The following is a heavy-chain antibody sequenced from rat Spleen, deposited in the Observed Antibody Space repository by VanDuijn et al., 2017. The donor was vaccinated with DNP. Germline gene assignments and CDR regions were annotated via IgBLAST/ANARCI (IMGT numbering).Heavy chain of an antibody. V-gene: IGHV5-22*01. J-gene: IGHJ2*01. Sequence: EVRLVESGGGLVQPGRSLKLSCAASGFTFSAYYMAWVRQAPAQGLEWVASIGSPAYAPYYGDSVKGRFTISRDNAKSTLYLQMNSLRSEDMATYYCVRWNSGHFDYWGQGVMVTVSS. CDR1: GFTFSAYY. D-gene: IGHD4-3*01. CDR2: IGSPAYAP. CDR3: VRWNSGHFDY.